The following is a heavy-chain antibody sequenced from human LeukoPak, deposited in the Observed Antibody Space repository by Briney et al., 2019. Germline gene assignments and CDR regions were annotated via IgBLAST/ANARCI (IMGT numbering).Heavy chain of an antibody. CDR2: ISITGETT. J-gene: IGHJ4*02. CDR1: GFTFSNYA. CDR3: AKASDTVTSRNYFDY. Sequence: PGRSLRLSCAASGFTFSNYAMSWVRQAPGKGLDWVSTISITGETTYYADSVKGRFTISRDNSEKTLYLQMNSLRAEDTAVYYCAKASDTVTSRNYFDYWGQGTLVTVSS. V-gene: IGHV3-23*01. D-gene: IGHD4-17*01.